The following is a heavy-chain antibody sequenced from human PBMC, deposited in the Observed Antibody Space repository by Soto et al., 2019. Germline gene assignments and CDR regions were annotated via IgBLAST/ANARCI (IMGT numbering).Heavy chain of an antibody. V-gene: IGHV1-69*01. CDR3: AREGCSSTSCYTPRGVYYYYGMDV. CDR2: IIPIFGTA. J-gene: IGHJ6*02. Sequence: QVQLVQSGAEVKKPGSSVKVSCKASGGTFSSYAISWVRQAPGQGLEWMGGIIPIFGTANYAQKFQGRVTITADESTSIAYMELSSLRSEDTAVYYCAREGCSSTSCYTPRGVYYYYGMDVWGQGTTVTVSS. D-gene: IGHD2-2*02. CDR1: GGTFSSYA.